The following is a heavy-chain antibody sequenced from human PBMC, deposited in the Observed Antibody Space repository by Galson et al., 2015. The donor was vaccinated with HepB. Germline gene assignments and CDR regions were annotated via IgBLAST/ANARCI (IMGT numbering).Heavy chain of an antibody. D-gene: IGHD6-13*01. CDR3: ARSYSNTDALDI. CDR2: INPSGGST. J-gene: IGHJ3*02. Sequence: SVKVSCKASGYTFTSYYMHWVRQAPGQGLEWMGIINPSGGSTSYAQKLQGRVTMTRDTSTSTVYMELSSLRSEDTAVYYCARSYSNTDALDIWGQGTMVTVSS. CDR1: GYTFTSYY. V-gene: IGHV1-46*04.